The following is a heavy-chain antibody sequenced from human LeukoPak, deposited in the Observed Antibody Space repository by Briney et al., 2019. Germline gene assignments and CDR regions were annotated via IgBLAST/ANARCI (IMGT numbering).Heavy chain of an antibody. CDR2: IYSGGST. V-gene: IGHV3-53*01. J-gene: IGHJ4*02. CDR1: GFTVSSNY. CDR3: ARDYSGSYYD. D-gene: IGHD1-26*01. Sequence: GGSLRLSCAASGFTVSSNYMSWVRQAPGKGLEWVSVIYSGGSTYYADSVKGRFTISRDNSKTTLYLQMNSLRAEDTAVYYCARDYSGSYYDWGQGTLVTVSS.